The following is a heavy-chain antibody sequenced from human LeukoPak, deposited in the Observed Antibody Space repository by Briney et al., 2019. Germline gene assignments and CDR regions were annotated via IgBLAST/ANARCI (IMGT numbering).Heavy chain of an antibody. J-gene: IGHJ4*02. D-gene: IGHD3-22*01. Sequence: ASVKVSCKASGYTVTSYGISWVRQATGQGLEWMGWMNPNSGNAGYAQKFQGRVTMTRNTSINTAYMEVSSLRSDDSAVYYCARGAREVVVVITKYYVDFWGQGTLVTVSS. V-gene: IGHV1-8*02. CDR3: ARGAREVVVVITKYYVDF. CDR1: GYTVTSYG. CDR2: MNPNSGNA.